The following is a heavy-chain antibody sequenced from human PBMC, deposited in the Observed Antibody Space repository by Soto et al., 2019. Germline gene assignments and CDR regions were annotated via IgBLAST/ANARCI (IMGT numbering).Heavy chain of an antibody. Sequence: SQTLSLTCAISGDSVSSNSAAWNWIRQSPSRGLEWLGRTYYRSKWYNDYAVSVKSRITINPDASKNQFSLQLNSVTPEDTAVYYCARDVGTTVYYYYGMDVWGQGTTVTVSS. CDR3: ARDVGTTVYYYYGMDV. CDR1: GDSVSSNSAA. V-gene: IGHV6-1*01. J-gene: IGHJ6*02. CDR2: TYYRSKWYN. D-gene: IGHD1-26*01.